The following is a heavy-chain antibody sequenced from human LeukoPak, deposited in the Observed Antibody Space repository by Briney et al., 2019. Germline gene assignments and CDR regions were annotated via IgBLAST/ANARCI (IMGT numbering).Heavy chain of an antibody. V-gene: IGHV4-38-2*02. J-gene: IGHJ6*03. Sequence: SETLSLTCNVSGYSIGSGYFWGWIRQPPGKGLEWIGGVYSSGSTYYNPSLESQLTISLKTSKNQFSLKLRSVTAADTAVYYCARRPDWGYDYYMDVWGKGTTVTVSS. D-gene: IGHD3-16*01. CDR1: GYSIGSGYF. CDR2: VYSSGST. CDR3: ARRPDWGYDYYMDV.